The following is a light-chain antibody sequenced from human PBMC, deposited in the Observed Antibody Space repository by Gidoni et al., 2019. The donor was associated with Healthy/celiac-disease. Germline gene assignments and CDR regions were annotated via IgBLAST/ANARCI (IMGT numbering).Light chain of an antibody. CDR2: QDS. CDR1: KLGDKY. V-gene: IGLV3-1*01. CDR3: QAWDSSTAAV. J-gene: IGLJ2*01. Sequence: SYALTQPPSVSVSPGQTASITCSGDKLGDKYACWYQQKPGQSPVLVIYQDSKGPSGIPERFSGSNSGNTATLTISGTQAMDEADYYCQAWDSSTAAVFGGGTKLTVL.